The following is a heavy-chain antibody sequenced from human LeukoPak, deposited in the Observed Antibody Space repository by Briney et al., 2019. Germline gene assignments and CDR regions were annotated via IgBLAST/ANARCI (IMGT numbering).Heavy chain of an antibody. J-gene: IGHJ6*03. CDR1: GFSFSSYE. Sequence: GGSLRLPCAASGFSFSSYEMNWVRQAPGKGLEWISYISASGTLTHYADSVKGRFTISRDNSKNTLYLQMNSLRAEDTAVYYCAKGGVFNRDSSGYYYYYYYMDVWGKGTTVTISS. D-gene: IGHD3-22*01. V-gene: IGHV3-23*01. CDR3: AKGGVFNRDSSGYYYYYYYMDV. CDR2: ISASGTLT.